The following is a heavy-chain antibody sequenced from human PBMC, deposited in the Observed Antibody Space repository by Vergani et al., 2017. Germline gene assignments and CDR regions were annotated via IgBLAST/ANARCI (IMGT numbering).Heavy chain of an antibody. Sequence: QVQLVQSGAEVKKPGASVKVSCKASGYTFTSYAMHWVRQAPGQRLEWMGWINAGNGNTKYSQKFQGRVTITRDTSASTAYMELSSLRSEDTAVYYCARDELELRSGRVSFDYWGQGTLVTVSS. V-gene: IGHV1-3*01. CDR1: GYTFTSYA. J-gene: IGHJ4*02. CDR2: INAGNGNT. D-gene: IGHD1-7*01. CDR3: ARDELELRSGRVSFDY.